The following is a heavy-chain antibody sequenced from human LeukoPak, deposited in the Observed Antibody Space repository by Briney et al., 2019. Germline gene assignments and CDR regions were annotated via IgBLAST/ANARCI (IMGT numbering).Heavy chain of an antibody. D-gene: IGHD6-19*01. CDR1: GDSVSSNSAA. V-gene: IGHV6-1*01. CDR2: TYYRPKWYN. J-gene: IGHJ4*02. CDR3: AREFTKEWLLYYFDY. Sequence: SQSLSLTCAISGDSVSSNSAAWNWIRQSPSRGLEWLGRTYYRPKWYNDYAVSVKSRITINPDTSKNQFSLQLNSVTPEDTAVYYCAREFTKEWLLYYFDYWGQGTLVTVSS.